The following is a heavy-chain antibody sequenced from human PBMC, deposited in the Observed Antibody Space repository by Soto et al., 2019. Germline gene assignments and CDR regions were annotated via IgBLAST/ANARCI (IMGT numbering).Heavy chain of an antibody. J-gene: IGHJ3*02. CDR2: IYYSGST. Sequence: QVQLQESGPGLVKPSQTLSLTCTVSGGSISSGGYYWSWIRQHPGKGLEWIGYIYYSGSTYYNPSLKSRVTLSVDTSKNQFSLKLSSVTAADTAVYYCARVRGRSGGSCYSCDDAFDIWGQGTMVTVSS. CDR1: GGSISSGGYY. CDR3: ARVRGRSGGSCYSCDDAFDI. V-gene: IGHV4-31*03. D-gene: IGHD2-15*01.